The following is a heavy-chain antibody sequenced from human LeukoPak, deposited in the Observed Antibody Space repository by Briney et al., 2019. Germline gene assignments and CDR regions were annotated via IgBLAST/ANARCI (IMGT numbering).Heavy chain of an antibody. J-gene: IGHJ6*02. CDR3: ARSCSSTSCYSMVRGVIPFDYYGMDV. CDR2: ISAYNGNT. CDR1: GYTFTSYG. Sequence: ASVKVSCKASGYTFTSYGISWVRQAPGQGLEWMGWISAYNGNTNYAQKLQGRVTMTRNTSISTAYMELSSLRSEDTAVYYCARSCSSTSCYSMVRGVIPFDYYGMDVWGQGTTVTVSS. V-gene: IGHV1-18*01. D-gene: IGHD2-2*01.